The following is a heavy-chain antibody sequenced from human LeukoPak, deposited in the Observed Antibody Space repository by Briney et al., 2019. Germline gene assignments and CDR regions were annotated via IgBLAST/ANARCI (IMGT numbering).Heavy chain of an antibody. CDR1: GFTFTRNA. CDR3: AKAHCSSTSCSRADN. V-gene: IGHV3-23*01. D-gene: IGHD2-2*01. J-gene: IGHJ4*02. Sequence: GGSLRLSCAASGFTFTRNAMAWVRQAPGKGLEWVSAIDGSGGTTFYADSVKGRVTISRVQSTNTVYLQMNSLRADDTAVYYCAKAHCSSTSCSRADNWGQGTQVTVSS. CDR2: IDGSGGTT.